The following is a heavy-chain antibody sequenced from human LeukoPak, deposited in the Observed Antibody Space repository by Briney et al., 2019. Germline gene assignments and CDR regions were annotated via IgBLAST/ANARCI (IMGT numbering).Heavy chain of an antibody. V-gene: IGHV3-30*18. D-gene: IGHD2-15*01. CDR3: AKDRHCSGGSCYPGPYYYGMDV. CDR1: GFTFSSYG. Sequence: GRSLRLSCAASGFTFSSYGMHRVRQAPGKGLEWVAVISYDGSNKYYADSVKGRFTISRDNSKNTLYLQMNSLRAEDTAVYYCAKDRHCSGGSCYPGPYYYGMDVWGQGTTVTVSS. CDR2: ISYDGSNK. J-gene: IGHJ6*02.